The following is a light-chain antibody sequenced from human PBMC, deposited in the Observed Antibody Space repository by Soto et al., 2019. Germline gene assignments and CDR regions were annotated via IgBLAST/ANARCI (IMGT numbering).Light chain of an antibody. CDR2: EVS. CDR1: SSDVGGYNY. V-gene: IGLV2-14*01. Sequence: QSALTQPASVSGSPGQSITISCTGTSSDVGGYNYVSWYQQHPGKAPKLIIYEVSNRPSGVSNRFSGSKSGNPASLTVSGLQAEDEADYYCSSYSSVTTLWVFGGGTKLTVL. CDR3: SSYSSVTTLWV. J-gene: IGLJ3*02.